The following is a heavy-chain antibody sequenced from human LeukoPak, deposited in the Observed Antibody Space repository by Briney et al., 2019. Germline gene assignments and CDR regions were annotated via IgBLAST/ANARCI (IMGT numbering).Heavy chain of an antibody. D-gene: IGHD6-6*01. J-gene: IGHJ4*02. CDR1: GFTVSSNY. Sequence: GGSLRLSCAVSGFTVSSNYMSWVRQAPGKGLEWVSAISGSGGSTYYADSVKGRFTISRDNSKNTLYLQMNSLRAEDTAVYYCAKLSIAAQDYWGQGTLVTVSS. CDR3: AKLSIAAQDY. V-gene: IGHV3-23*01. CDR2: ISGSGGST.